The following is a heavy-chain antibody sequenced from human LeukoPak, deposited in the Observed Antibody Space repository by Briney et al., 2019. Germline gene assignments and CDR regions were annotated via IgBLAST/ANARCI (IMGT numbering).Heavy chain of an antibody. Sequence: GGSLRLSCAASGFTFSSSSMNWVRQAPGKGLEWVSSISSSSSYIYYADSVKGRFTISRDNAKNSLYLQVNSLRAEDTAVYYCAREIALAGLNDYWGQGTLVTVSS. CDR2: ISSSSSYI. CDR3: AREIALAGLNDY. D-gene: IGHD6-19*01. V-gene: IGHV3-21*01. CDR1: GFTFSSSS. J-gene: IGHJ4*02.